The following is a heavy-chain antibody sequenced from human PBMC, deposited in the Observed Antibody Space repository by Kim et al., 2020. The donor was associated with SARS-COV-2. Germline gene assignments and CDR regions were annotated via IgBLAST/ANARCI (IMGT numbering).Heavy chain of an antibody. CDR2: ISYDGSNK. CDR1: GFTFSSYG. CDR3: AKEAGDYDYYYGMDV. J-gene: IGHJ6*02. D-gene: IGHD4-17*01. V-gene: IGHV3-30*18. Sequence: GGSLRLSCAASGFTFSSYGMHWVRQAPGKGLEWVAVISYDGSNKYYADSVKGRFTISRDNSKNTLYLQMNSLRAEDTAVYYCAKEAGDYDYYYGMDVWGQGTTVTVSS.